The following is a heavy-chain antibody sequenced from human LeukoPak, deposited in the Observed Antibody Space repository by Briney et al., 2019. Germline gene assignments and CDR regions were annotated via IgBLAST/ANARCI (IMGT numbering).Heavy chain of an antibody. J-gene: IGHJ4*02. CDR3: ARDRQIAY. Sequence: GGSLRLSCAASGFTFSNYWLTWVRQAPGQGLEGVANIKQDGSEKPSADSVQGRFTISRDTAKNSLYLQMNSLRAEDTAVYYCARDRQIAYWGQGTLVTVYS. CDR2: IKQDGSEK. CDR1: GFTFSNYW. V-gene: IGHV3-7*01.